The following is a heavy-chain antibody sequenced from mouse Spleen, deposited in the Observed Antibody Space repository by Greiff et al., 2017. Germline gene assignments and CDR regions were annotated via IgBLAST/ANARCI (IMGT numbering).Heavy chain of an antibody. CDR2: INPSSGYT. CDR3: ARMGAITTVVALRPPYAMDY. V-gene: IGHV1-7*01. D-gene: IGHD1-1*01. J-gene: IGHJ4*01. CDR1: GYTFTSYW. Sequence: VQLQQSGAELAKPGASVKLSCKASGYTFTSYWMHWVKQRPGQGLEWIGYINPSSGYTKYNQKFKDKATLTADKSSSTAYMQLSSLTYEDSAVYYCARMGAITTVVALRPPYAMDYWGQGTSVTVSS.